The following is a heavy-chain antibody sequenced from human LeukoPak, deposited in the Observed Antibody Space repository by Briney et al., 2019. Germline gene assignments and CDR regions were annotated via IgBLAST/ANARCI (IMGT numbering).Heavy chain of an antibody. CDR1: GGSISSYC. CDR3: ARGYPAGTGDY. CDR2: IYYSGST. D-gene: IGHD1-1*01. Sequence: SETLSLTCTVSGGSISSYCWSWIRQPTGKGLEWIGYIYYSGSTNYNPSLKSRVAISVDTSKNQFSLKLSSVTAADTAVYYCARGYPAGTGDYWGQGTLVTVSS. J-gene: IGHJ4*02. V-gene: IGHV4-59*01.